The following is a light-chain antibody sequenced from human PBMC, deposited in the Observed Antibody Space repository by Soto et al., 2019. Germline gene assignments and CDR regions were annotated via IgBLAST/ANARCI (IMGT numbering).Light chain of an antibody. CDR1: QGIDNF. J-gene: IGKJ1*01. CDR3: QKYDSAPWT. V-gene: IGKV1-27*01. CDR2: AAS. Sequence: DIQMTQSPSSLSASVGDRVTITCRASQGIDNFLAWSQQKPGKVPKLLIYAASTLQSGVPSRFSGSGSGTNFTLTISSLQPEDVATYYCQKYDSAPWTFGQGTKVEIK.